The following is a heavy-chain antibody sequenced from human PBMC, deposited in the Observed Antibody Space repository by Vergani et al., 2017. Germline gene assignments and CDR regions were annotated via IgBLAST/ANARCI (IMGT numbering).Heavy chain of an antibody. D-gene: IGHD3-10*01. CDR2: VSGSSATP. CDR3: AKDPVYYYGSGSYRDGDYYYGMDV. CDR1: GFSFPGYA. V-gene: IGHV3-23*01. J-gene: IGHJ6*02. Sequence: EVQLLESGGGLVQPGGSLRLSCEASGFSFPGYAMSWVRQAPGKGLEWVSSVSGSSATPYYADSVKGRFIISRDNSKNTLHLQMNSLRADDTAVYYCAKDPVYYYGSGSYRDGDYYYGMDVWGQGTTVTVSS.